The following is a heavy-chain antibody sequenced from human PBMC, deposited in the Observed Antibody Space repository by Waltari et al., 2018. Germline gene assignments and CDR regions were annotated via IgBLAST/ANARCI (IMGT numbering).Heavy chain of an antibody. V-gene: IGHV3-48*04. D-gene: IGHD6-13*01. CDR2: ITGSSRTI. J-gene: IGHJ6*02. CDR1: GFPFSPYS. CDR3: ARPVAAAGNYGVDV. Sequence: EVQLVESGGNLVQPGGSLRLSCIASGFPFSPYSMNWVRQAPGKGLEWISYITGSSRTIYYTDSVKGRFTVSRDNAKNSLFLQMSSLGVEDTAVYYCARPVAAAGNYGVDVWGQGTTVTVSS.